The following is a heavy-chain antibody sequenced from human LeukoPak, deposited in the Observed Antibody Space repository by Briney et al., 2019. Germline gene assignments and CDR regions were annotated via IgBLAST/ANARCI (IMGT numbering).Heavy chain of an antibody. CDR3: ARDLDCSGGTCYFDP. V-gene: IGHV4-38-2*02. CDR1: GYSISSGFF. Sequence: SETLSLTCAVSGYSISSGFFWAWMRQSPGEVLEGIGSIYHSGGTFYNPSLKGRVTISIDRSNNQFSLRLSSVTAADTAVYYCARDLDCSGGTCYFDPWGQGTLVTVSS. CDR2: IYHSGGT. J-gene: IGHJ5*02. D-gene: IGHD2-15*01.